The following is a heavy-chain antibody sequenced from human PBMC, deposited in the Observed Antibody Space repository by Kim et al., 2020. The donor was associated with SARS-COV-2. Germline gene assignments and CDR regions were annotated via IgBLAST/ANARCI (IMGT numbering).Heavy chain of an antibody. V-gene: IGHV3-21*01. J-gene: IGHJ6*02. CDR1: GFTFSSYS. CDR3: ARGSHYYGSGRTYSLIVDSYYYYGMDV. Sequence: GGSLRLSCAASGFTFSSYSMNWVRQAPGKGLQWVSSISSSSSYIYYADSVKGRFTISRDNAKNSLYLQMNSLRAEDTAVYYCARGSHYYGSGRTYSLIVDSYYYYGMDVWGQGTTVTVSS. CDR2: ISSSSSYI. D-gene: IGHD3-10*01.